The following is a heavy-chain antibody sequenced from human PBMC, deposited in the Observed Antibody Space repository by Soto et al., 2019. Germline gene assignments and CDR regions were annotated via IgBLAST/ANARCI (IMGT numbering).Heavy chain of an antibody. V-gene: IGHV3-23*01. Sequence: QPGGSLRLSCAASGFAFSSYAMSWVRQAPGKGLEWVSAISGSGGRTYYADSVKGRFTISRDNSKNTLYLQMNSLRAEDTAVYYCAKDSIAAAGTYYYYGMDVWGQGTTVTAP. CDR3: AKDSIAAAGTYYYYGMDV. CDR1: GFAFSSYA. D-gene: IGHD6-13*01. CDR2: ISGSGGRT. J-gene: IGHJ6*02.